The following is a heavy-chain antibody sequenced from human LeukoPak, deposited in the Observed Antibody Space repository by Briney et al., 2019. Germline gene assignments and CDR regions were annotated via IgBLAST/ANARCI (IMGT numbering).Heavy chain of an antibody. Sequence: GGPLRLSCAASGFTFSSYAMSWVRQAPGKGLEWVSAISGSGGSTYYADSVKGRFTISRDNSKNTLYLQMNSLRAEDTAVYYCAKNSGAEYDSSGYYPEYFQHWGQGTLVTVSS. J-gene: IGHJ1*01. CDR3: AKNSGAEYDSSGYYPEYFQH. D-gene: IGHD3-22*01. V-gene: IGHV3-23*01. CDR2: ISGSGGST. CDR1: GFTFSSYA.